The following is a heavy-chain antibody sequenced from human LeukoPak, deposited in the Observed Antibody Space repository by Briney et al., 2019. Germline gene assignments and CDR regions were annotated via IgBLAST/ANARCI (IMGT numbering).Heavy chain of an antibody. D-gene: IGHD6-6*01. J-gene: IGHJ5*02. CDR3: ARALNSYSSSPRFDP. Sequence: SETLSLTCTVSGGSIGSYYWSWIRQPPGKGLEWIGYIYYSGSTNYNPSLKGRVTISVDTSKNQFSLKLSSVTAADTAVYYCARALNSYSSSPRFDPWGQGTLVTVSS. V-gene: IGHV4-59*01. CDR2: IYYSGST. CDR1: GGSIGSYY.